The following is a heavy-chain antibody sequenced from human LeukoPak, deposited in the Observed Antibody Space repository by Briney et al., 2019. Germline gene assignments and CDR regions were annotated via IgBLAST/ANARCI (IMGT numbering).Heavy chain of an antibody. J-gene: IGHJ5*02. CDR2: ISSSGSTI. D-gene: IGHD3-3*01. CDR3: ATITTNWFDT. Sequence: GGSLRLSCAASGFTFSSYEMNWVRQAPGKGLEWVSYISSSGSTIYYADTVKGRFTISRDNANNSLYLQMNSLRAEDTAVYYCATITTNWFDTWGQGTLVTVSS. V-gene: IGHV3-48*03. CDR1: GFTFSSYE.